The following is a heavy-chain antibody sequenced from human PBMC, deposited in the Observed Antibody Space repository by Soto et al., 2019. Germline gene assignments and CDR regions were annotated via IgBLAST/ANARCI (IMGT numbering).Heavy chain of an antibody. CDR2: ISYDGSNK. D-gene: IGHD4-17*01. J-gene: IGHJ5*02. Sequence: QVQLVESGGGVVQPGRSLRLSCAASGFTFSSYGMHWVRQAPGKGLEWVAVISYDGSNKYYADSVKGRFTISRDNSKNTLYLQMNSLRAEDTAVYYCAKDLGDRHHGGLWFDPWGQGTLVTVSS. CDR3: AKDLGDRHHGGLWFDP. V-gene: IGHV3-30*18. CDR1: GFTFSSYG.